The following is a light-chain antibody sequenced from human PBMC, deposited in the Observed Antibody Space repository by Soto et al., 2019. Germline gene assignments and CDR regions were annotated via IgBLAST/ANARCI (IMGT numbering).Light chain of an antibody. J-gene: IGKJ1*01. CDR3: QHYNSYSEA. Sequence: TQSPAILSASVGDRVTITCRASQSISSYLNWYQQKPGKAPKLLIYKASTLKSGVPSRFSGSGSGTEFTLTISSLQPDDFATYHCQHYNSYSEAFGQGTKV. CDR2: KAS. V-gene: IGKV1-5*03. CDR1: QSISSY.